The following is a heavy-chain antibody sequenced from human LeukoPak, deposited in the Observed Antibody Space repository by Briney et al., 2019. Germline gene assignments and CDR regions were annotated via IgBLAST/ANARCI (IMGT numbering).Heavy chain of an antibody. Sequence: GGSLRLSCAASGFAFSSYEMIWVRQAPGKGLEWVSYIRSSGSTIYYADSVKGRFTISRDNAKNSLYLQMNSLRAEDTAVYYCARDFGRWFFDYWGQGTLVTVSS. CDR1: GFAFSSYE. V-gene: IGHV3-48*03. CDR2: IRSSGSTI. CDR3: ARDFGRWFFDY. D-gene: IGHD4-23*01. J-gene: IGHJ4*02.